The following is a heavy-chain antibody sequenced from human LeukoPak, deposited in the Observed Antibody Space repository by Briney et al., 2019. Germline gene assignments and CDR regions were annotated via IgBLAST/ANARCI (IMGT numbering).Heavy chain of an antibody. CDR2: ISSSSSTI. CDR1: GFTFSSYS. J-gene: IGHJ4*02. CDR3: GGGYLDSGPPRY. V-gene: IGHV3-48*01. D-gene: IGHD3-22*01. Sequence: GGSLRLSCAASGFTFSSYSMNWVRQAPGKGLEWVSYISSSSSTIYYADSVKGRFTISRDNSKNTLYLQMNSLRVEDTAVYYCGGGYLDSGPPRYWGQGTLVTVSS.